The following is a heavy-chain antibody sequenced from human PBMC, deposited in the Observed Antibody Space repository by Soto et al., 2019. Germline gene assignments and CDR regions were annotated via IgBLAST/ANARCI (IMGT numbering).Heavy chain of an antibody. Sequence: PGESLKISCKGSGYSFTSYWIGWVRQMPGKGLEWMGIIYPGDSDTRYSPSFQGQVTISADKSISTAYLQWSSLKASDTAMYYCARPSYYDILTGYESGPTWSQGTLVTVSS. D-gene: IGHD3-9*01. V-gene: IGHV5-51*01. CDR1: GYSFTSYW. CDR2: IYPGDSDT. CDR3: ARPSYYDILTGYESGPT. J-gene: IGHJ5*02.